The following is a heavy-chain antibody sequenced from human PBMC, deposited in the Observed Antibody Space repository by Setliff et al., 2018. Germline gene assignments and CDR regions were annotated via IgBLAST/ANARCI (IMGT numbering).Heavy chain of an antibody. D-gene: IGHD6-6*01. V-gene: IGHV3-7*03. Sequence: GGSLRLSCAASGFTFSSYWMSWVRQAPGKGLEWVANIKQDGSEKYYVDSVKGRFTISRDNAKNSLYLQMNSLRAEDTAVYYCATYKRSSSFEYWGQGSLVTVSS. CDR3: ATYKRSSSFEY. CDR2: IKQDGSEK. J-gene: IGHJ4*02. CDR1: GFTFSSYW.